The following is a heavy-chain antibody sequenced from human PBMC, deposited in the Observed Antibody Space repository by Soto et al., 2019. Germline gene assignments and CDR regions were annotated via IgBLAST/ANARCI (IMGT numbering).Heavy chain of an antibody. V-gene: IGHV1-3*01. CDR1: GYTFTSYA. CDR3: ARVTRTDGYNSPGY. D-gene: IGHD5-12*01. J-gene: IGHJ4*02. CDR2: INAGNGNT. Sequence: ASVKVSCKASGYTFTSYAMHWVRQAPGQRLEWMGWINAGNGNTKYSQKFQGRVTITRDTSASTAYMELSSLRSEDTAVYYCARVTRTDGYNSPGYWGQGTLVTAPQ.